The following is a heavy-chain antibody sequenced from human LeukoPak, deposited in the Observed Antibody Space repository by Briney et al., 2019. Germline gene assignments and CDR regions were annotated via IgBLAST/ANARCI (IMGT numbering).Heavy chain of an antibody. Sequence: GESLKISCKGSGYSFTSYWIGWVRQMPGKGLECMGIIYPGDSDTRYSPSFQGQVTISADKSISTAYLQWSSLKASDTAMYYCARGITIFGVDAVGFDYWGQGTLVTVSS. J-gene: IGHJ4*02. V-gene: IGHV5-51*01. D-gene: IGHD3-3*01. CDR1: GYSFTSYW. CDR3: ARGITIFGVDAVGFDY. CDR2: IYPGDSDT.